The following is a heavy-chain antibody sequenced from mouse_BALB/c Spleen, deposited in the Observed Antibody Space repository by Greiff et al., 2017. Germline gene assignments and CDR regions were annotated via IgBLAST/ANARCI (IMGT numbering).Heavy chain of an antibody. CDR1: GFTFSSYA. J-gene: IGHJ4*01. Sequence: EVQRVESGGGLVKPGGSLKLSCAASGFTFSSYAMSWVRQTPEKRLEWVATISSGGSYTYYPDSVKGRFTISRDNAKNTLYLQMSSLRSEDTAMYYCARVLGYDGGAMDYWGQGTSVTVSS. D-gene: IGHD2-2*01. CDR3: ARVLGYDGGAMDY. V-gene: IGHV5-9-3*01. CDR2: ISSGGSYT.